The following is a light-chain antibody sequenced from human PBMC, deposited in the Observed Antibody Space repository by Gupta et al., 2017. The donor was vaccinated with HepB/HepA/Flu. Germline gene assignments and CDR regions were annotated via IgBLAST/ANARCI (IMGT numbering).Light chain of an antibody. CDR3: SAWDSSLSAHV. CDR2: RSN. CDR1: SDNVGNQG. Sequence: QAGLTQPPSVSKDLRQTATLTCTGNSDNVGNQGAVWLLQHPGHPPKLLSYRSNNRPSGISERFFASRSGNTASLTITGLQPEDEADYFCSAWDSSLSAHVFGTGTKVTVL. J-gene: IGLJ1*01. V-gene: IGLV10-54*04.